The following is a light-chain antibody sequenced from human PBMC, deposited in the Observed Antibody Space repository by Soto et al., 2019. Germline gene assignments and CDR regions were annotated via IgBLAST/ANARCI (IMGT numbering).Light chain of an antibody. V-gene: IGLV1-40*01. CDR3: QSYDSSLSGSV. Sequence: QAVVTQPPSVSGAPGQRVTISCTGSSSNIGAHYDVHWYQQLPGTAPKLLIYGNSNRPSGVPDRFSGSKSGTSASLAITGLQAEDEADYYCQSYDSSLSGSVFGGGTKVTVL. CDR2: GNS. J-gene: IGLJ3*02. CDR1: SSNIGAHYD.